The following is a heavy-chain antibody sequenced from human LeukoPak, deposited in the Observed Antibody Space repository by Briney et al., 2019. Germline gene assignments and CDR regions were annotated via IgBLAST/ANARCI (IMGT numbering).Heavy chain of an antibody. CDR2: LKSSAHT. CDR3: ARQRAYFGEWAFEY. CDR1: GDPTSSTTYY. V-gene: IGHV4-39*01. J-gene: IGHJ4*02. Sequence: KPPKTLPLTGAAPGDPTSSTTYYWSCIPQPPDKSLEWIARLKSSAHTYYIPSLKSRVTMSVGTSKNQFSLKLTSVTAADTAVYFCARQRAYFGEWAFEYWGQRILVSVS. D-gene: IGHD3-10*01.